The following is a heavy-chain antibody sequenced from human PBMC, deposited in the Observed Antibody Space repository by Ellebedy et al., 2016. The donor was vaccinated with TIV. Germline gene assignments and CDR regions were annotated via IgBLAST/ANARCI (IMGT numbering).Heavy chain of an antibody. CDR2: ISYDGSNE. J-gene: IGHJ5*02. V-gene: IGHV3-30*03. CDR3: AREGSPLAAAGLS. D-gene: IGHD6-13*01. Sequence: GGSLRLSCAASGFTFSSYDMHWVRQAPGKGLEWVAVISYDGSNEYYADSVKGRFTISRDNSKSTLYLQMNSLSADDTAVYYCAREGSPLAAAGLSWGQGTLVTVSS. CDR1: GFTFSSYD.